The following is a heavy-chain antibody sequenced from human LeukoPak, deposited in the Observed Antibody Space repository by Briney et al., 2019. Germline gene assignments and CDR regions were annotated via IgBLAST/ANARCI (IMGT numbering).Heavy chain of an antibody. CDR2: ISRSSDTI. Sequence: GGSLILSCAASGFTFSDYTMNWVRQAPGKGLECISYISRSSDTIYYADSVKGRFTISRDNAKNSVYLQMNSLRDEDTAVYYCARGSSAPDYWGQGTLVTVSS. D-gene: IGHD6-25*01. V-gene: IGHV3-48*02. CDR3: ARGSSAPDY. J-gene: IGHJ4*02. CDR1: GFTFSDYT.